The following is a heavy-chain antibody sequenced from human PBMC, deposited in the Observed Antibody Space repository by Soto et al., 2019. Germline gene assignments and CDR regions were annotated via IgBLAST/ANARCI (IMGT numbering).Heavy chain of an antibody. CDR3: ARTRQRRPVFYVDY. CDR1: GGPFNTFG. J-gene: IGHJ4*02. CDR2: IIPKYGTT. Sequence: QVQLMQSGAEVTKPGSSVKVSCKASGGPFNTFGISWVRQAPGQGLEWMGGIIPKYGTTNYARRFQGRVTITADESTKTAYLELSSLRHDDTAIYYCARTRQRRPVFYVDYWGQGTPISVTS. D-gene: IGHD1-1*01. V-gene: IGHV1-69*01.